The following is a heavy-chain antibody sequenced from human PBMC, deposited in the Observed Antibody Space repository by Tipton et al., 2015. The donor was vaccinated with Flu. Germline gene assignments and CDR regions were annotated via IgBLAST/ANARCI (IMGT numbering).Heavy chain of an antibody. CDR2: INWGGGST. CDR3: ARGLFGSYYSGMDD. CDR1: GFNFDDYG. Sequence: SLRLSCAASGFNFDDYGMNWVRQVPGKGLEWVSGINWGGGSTHYADSVKGRFTISRDNAKSSLYLEMNSLRAEYTALYHCARGLFGSYYSGMDDWGQGPTVSGSS. J-gene: IGHJ6*02. V-gene: IGHV3-20*01. D-gene: IGHD3-16*01.